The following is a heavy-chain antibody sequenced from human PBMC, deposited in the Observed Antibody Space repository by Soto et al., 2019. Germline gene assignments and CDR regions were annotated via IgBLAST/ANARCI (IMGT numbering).Heavy chain of an antibody. V-gene: IGHV3-23*01. CDR3: ARDIRSSSGGGNYGWFAP. Sequence: GGSLRLSCAASGFTFSRSAMGWVRQAPGKGLEWVSSISGSGRDTYYPDAVRGRFTVSRDNSKSTLYLQMNSLSAEDTALYYCARDIRSSSGGGNYGWFAPWGPGTQVTVSS. CDR2: ISGSGRDT. CDR1: GFTFSRSA. J-gene: IGHJ5*02. D-gene: IGHD3-16*01.